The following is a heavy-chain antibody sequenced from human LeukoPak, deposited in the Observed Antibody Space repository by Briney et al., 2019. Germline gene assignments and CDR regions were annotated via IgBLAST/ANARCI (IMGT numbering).Heavy chain of an antibody. CDR2: TYYRSKWYN. J-gene: IGHJ6*03. CDR1: GDSVSSNSAA. CDR3: ARGTTMVRGVDPYYYYMDV. V-gene: IGHV6-1*01. D-gene: IGHD3-10*01. Sequence: SQTLSLTCAISGDSVSSNSAAWNWIRQSPSRGLEWLGRTYYRSKWYNDYAVSVKSRITINPDTSKNQFSLQLNSVTPEDTAVYYCARGTTMVRGVDPYYYYMDVWGKGTTVTISS.